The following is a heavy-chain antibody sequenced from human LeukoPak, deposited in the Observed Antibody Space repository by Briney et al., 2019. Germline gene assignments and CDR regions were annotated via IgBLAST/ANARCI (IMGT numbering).Heavy chain of an antibody. J-gene: IGHJ6*02. D-gene: IGHD1-26*01. Sequence: PSGTLSLTCAVSGGSISSSNWWSWVRQPPGKGLEWIGEIYHSGSTNYNPSLKSRVTISVDTSKNQFSLKLSSVTAADTAVYYCARDRDIGTYYYYYGMDVWGQGTTVTVSS. CDR3: ARDRDIGTYYYYYGMDV. CDR1: GGSISSSNW. CDR2: IYHSGST. V-gene: IGHV4-4*02.